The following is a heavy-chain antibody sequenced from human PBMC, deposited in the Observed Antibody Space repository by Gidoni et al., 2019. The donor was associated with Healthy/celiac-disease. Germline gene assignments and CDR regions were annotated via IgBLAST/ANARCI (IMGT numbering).Heavy chain of an antibody. CDR1: GFPFSSYG. CDR2: IWYDGSNK. Sequence: VQLVESGGGVVQPGRSLRLSCAASGFPFSSYGMHWVRQAPGKGLEWVAVIWYDGSNKYYADSVKGRFTISRDNSKNTLYLQMNSLRAEDTAVYYCARGGASSVRGSWFDPWGQGTLVTVSS. CDR3: ARGGASSVRGSWFDP. V-gene: IGHV3-33*01. J-gene: IGHJ5*02. D-gene: IGHD1-26*01.